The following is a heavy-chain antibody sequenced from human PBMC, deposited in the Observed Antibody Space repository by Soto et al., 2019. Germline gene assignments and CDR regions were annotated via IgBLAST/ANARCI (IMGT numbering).Heavy chain of an antibody. CDR3: ARDGRGLVPAAMGPFDY. CDR1: GGTFSSYA. CDR2: IIPIFGTA. J-gene: IGHJ4*02. Sequence: QVQLVQSGAEVKKPGSSVKVSCKASGGTFSSYAISWVRQAPGQGLEWMGGIIPIFGTANYAQKFQGRVTITADKSTSTAYMELSSLRSEDTAVYYCARDGRGLVPAAMGPFDYWGQGTLVTVSS. V-gene: IGHV1-69*06. D-gene: IGHD2-2*01.